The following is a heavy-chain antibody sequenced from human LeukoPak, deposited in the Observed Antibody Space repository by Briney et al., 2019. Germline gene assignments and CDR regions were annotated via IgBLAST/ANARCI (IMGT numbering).Heavy chain of an antibody. CDR1: GFTFSNHA. CDR2: ITGNGGST. CDR3: AKDLGHNWGYFDY. Sequence: GGSLRLSCAASGFTFSNHAMTWVRQAPGKGLEWVSSITGNGGSTYYADSVKGRFTISRDNPKNVLSLQMNSLRAEDTAVYYCAKDLGHNWGYFDYWGQGILVTVSS. D-gene: IGHD1-1*01. V-gene: IGHV3-23*01. J-gene: IGHJ4*02.